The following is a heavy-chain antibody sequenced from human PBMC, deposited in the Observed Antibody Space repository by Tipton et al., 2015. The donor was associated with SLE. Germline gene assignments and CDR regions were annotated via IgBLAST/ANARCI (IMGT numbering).Heavy chain of an antibody. CDR2: ISYTGST. J-gene: IGHJ3*02. CDR3: ARDTAHYGSGDGAFDI. D-gene: IGHD3-10*01. V-gene: IGHV4-39*07. CDR1: GGSITSTNFF. Sequence: TLSLTCTVSGGSITSTNFFWGWIRQPPGKGLEWIGSISYTGSTYYNPSLKSRVTISVDTSKNQFSLKLSSVTAADTAVYYCARDTAHYGSGDGAFDIWGQGTMVTVS.